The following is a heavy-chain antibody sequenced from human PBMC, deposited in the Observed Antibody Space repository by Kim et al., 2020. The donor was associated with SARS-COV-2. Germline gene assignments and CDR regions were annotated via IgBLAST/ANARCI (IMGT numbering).Heavy chain of an antibody. Sequence: GGSLRLSCAASGFTFSSYAMSWVRQAPGKGLEWVSAISGSGGSTDYADSVKGRFTISRDNSKNTLYLQMNSLRAEDTAVYYCAKSPADTYDFWSGYYFDYWGQGTLVTVSS. CDR1: GFTFSSYA. D-gene: IGHD3-3*01. CDR3: AKSPADTYDFWSGYYFDY. V-gene: IGHV3-23*01. CDR2: ISGSGGST. J-gene: IGHJ4*02.